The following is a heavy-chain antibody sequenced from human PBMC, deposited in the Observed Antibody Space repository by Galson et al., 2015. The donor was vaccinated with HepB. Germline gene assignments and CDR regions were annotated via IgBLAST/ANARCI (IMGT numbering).Heavy chain of an antibody. J-gene: IGHJ6*02. CDR3: ARAYYYDSSGYYYFGYWGQGTLVTVSSGSASAPTGDYYYGMDV. Sequence: SVKVSCKASGGTFSSYAISWVRQAPGQGLEWMGGIIPIFGTANYAQKFQGRVTITADESTSTAYMELSSLRSEDTAVYYCARAYYYDSSGYYYFGYWGQGTLVTVSSGSASAPTGDYYYGMDVWGQGTTVTVSS. D-gene: IGHD3-22*01. CDR2: IIPIFGTA. CDR1: GGTFSSYA. V-gene: IGHV1-69*13.